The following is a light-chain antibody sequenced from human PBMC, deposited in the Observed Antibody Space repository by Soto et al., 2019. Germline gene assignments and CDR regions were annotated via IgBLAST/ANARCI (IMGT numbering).Light chain of an antibody. J-gene: IGLJ3*02. V-gene: IGLV2-14*01. CDR2: GVS. CDR1: SSDVGGYNY. Sequence: QSALTQPASVSGSPGQSITISCTGTSSDVGGYNYLSWYQHHPGKAPKLLIYGVSNRPSGVSNRFSASKSGNTASLTISGLQAEDEADYYCFSYTSSNPRVFGGGTQLTVL. CDR3: FSYTSSNPRV.